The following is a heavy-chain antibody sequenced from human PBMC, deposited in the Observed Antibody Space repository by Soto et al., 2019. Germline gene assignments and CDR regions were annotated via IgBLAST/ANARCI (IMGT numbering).Heavy chain of an antibody. V-gene: IGHV3-48*03. CDR2: ISESGTSM. CDR1: GFPFSRYE. CDR3: ARAQEVHDSRGHKIRAMDV. Sequence: GGSLRLACAASGFPFSRYEMNWVRQAPGKGLEWISYISESGTSMYYADAVKGRFAISRDNAQNSLYLQMNSLRIEDTAVYYCARAQEVHDSRGHKIRAMDVWGQGTTVTVSS. D-gene: IGHD6-19*01. J-gene: IGHJ6*02.